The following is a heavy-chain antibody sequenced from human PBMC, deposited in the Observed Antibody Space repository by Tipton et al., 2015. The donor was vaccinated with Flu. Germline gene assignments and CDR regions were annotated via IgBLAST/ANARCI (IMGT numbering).Heavy chain of an antibody. D-gene: IGHD5-18*01. J-gene: IGHJ5*02. CDR1: GGSISSYY. Sequence: TLSLTCTVSGGSISSYYWSWIRQPPGKGLEWIGYIYYSGSTNYNLSLKSRVTISVDTSKNQFSLKLSSVTAADTAVYYCARGYAGWFDPWGQGTLVTVSS. CDR3: ARGYAGWFDP. V-gene: IGHV4-59*01. CDR2: IYYSGST.